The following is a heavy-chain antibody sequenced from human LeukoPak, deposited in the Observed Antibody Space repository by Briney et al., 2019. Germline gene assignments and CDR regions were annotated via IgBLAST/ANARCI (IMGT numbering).Heavy chain of an antibody. CDR3: ARGLVYYDFWSGYYPVFFDY. CDR1: GGSFSGYY. D-gene: IGHD3-3*01. CDR2: INHSGST. J-gene: IGHJ4*02. Sequence: PSETLSLTCAVYGGSFSGYYWSWIRQPPGKGLEWIGEINHSGSTNYNPSLKSRVTISVDTSKNQFSLKLSSVTAADTAVYYCARGLVYYDFWSGYYPVFFDYWGQGTLVTVSS. V-gene: IGHV4-34*01.